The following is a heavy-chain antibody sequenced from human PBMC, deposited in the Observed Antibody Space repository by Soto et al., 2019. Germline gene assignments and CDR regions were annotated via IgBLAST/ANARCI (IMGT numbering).Heavy chain of an antibody. Sequence: GGSLRLSCTASGFTFGDYAMSWFRQAPGKGLEWVGFIRSKAYGGTTEYAASVKGRFTISRDDSKSIAYLQMNSLKTEDTAVYYCTRDNKLESRYYDFWSGYYYYMDVWGKGTTVTVSS. D-gene: IGHD3-3*01. CDR2: IRSKAYGGTT. CDR3: TRDNKLESRYYDFWSGYYYYMDV. V-gene: IGHV3-49*03. CDR1: GFTFGDYA. J-gene: IGHJ6*03.